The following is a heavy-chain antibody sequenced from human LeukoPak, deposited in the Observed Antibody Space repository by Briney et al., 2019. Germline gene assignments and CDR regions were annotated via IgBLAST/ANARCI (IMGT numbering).Heavy chain of an antibody. CDR3: AKDDAWLRYGE. V-gene: IGHV3-23*01. J-gene: IGHJ4*02. CDR1: GFTFSNHG. Sequence: GGSLRLSCATSGFTFSNHGMNWVRQAPGKGLEWVSGISPSGDIKYYADSVKGRFTISRDNSKNTVYLEVISLTDEDTAVYYCAKDDAWLRYGEWSQGTLVTVSS. CDR2: ISPSGDIK. D-gene: IGHD3-10*01.